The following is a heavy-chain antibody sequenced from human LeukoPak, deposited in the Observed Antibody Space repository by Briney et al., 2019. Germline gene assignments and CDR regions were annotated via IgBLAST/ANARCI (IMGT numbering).Heavy chain of an antibody. D-gene: IGHD5-12*01. V-gene: IGHV1-8*01. J-gene: IGHJ4*02. CDR2: MNPNSGNT. CDR3: ARVETRGYSGYDQFDY. CDR1: GYTFTSYD. Sequence: ASVKVSCKASGYTFTSYDINWVRQATGQGLEWMGWMNPNSGNTGYAQKFQGRVTMTRNTSISTAYMEMSSLRSEDTAVYYCARVETRGYSGYDQFDYWGQGTLVTVSS.